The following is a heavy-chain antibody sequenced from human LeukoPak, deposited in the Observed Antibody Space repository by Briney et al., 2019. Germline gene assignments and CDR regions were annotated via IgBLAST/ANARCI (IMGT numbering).Heavy chain of an antibody. CDR3: AKHLTNAYYDMIWFDP. CDR1: GASLSSNY. V-gene: IGHV4-59*01. J-gene: IGHJ5*02. CDR2: VYYSGST. D-gene: IGHD3-16*01. Sequence: PSETLSLTCTVSGASLSSNYWSWIRQPPGKGPEWIGYVYYSGSTNYNPSLKSRVTISVDTSQNQFSLKLSSVTAADTAVYYCAKHLTNAYYDMIWFDPWGQGTLVTVSS.